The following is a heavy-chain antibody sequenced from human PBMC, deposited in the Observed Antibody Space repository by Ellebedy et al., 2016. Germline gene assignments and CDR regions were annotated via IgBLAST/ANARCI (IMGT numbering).Heavy chain of an antibody. CDR1: GASFRGYY. J-gene: IGHJ3*02. CDR3: ARGLFDHRMAFDI. V-gene: IGHV4-34*01. CDR2: INHSGSF. D-gene: IGHD2-21*01. Sequence: SETLSLTCAVYGASFRGYYWSWIRQPPGEGLEWIGEINHSGSFNYNPSLKSRVTISVDTSTNQFSVNLSSVTAADTAVYYCARGLFDHRMAFDIWGQGTMVTVSS.